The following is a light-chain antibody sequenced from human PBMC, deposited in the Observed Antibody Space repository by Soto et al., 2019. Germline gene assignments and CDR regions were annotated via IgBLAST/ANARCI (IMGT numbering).Light chain of an antibody. CDR2: GAS. Sequence: EIVMTQSPATRSVSPGERVTLSCRASQSVRSNLAWYQQKPGQVPRVLIYGASTRAIGIPDRFSGRGSGTEFTLTISSLQSEDFAVYYCQHYNNLWGFGGGTKVEIK. CDR3: QHYNNLWG. J-gene: IGKJ4*01. CDR1: QSVRSN. V-gene: IGKV3-15*01.